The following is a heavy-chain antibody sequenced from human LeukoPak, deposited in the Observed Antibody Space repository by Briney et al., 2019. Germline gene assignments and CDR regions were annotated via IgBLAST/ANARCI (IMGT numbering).Heavy chain of an antibody. V-gene: IGHV3-21*01. Sequence: PEGSLRLSCAASGFTFSSYSMNWVRQAPGKGLEWLSSISSSSSYIYYADSVKGRFTISRDNAKNSLYLQMNSLRAEDTAVYYCARAKGYYYMDVWGKGTTVTVSS. CDR2: ISSSSSYI. J-gene: IGHJ6*03. CDR3: ARAKGYYYMDV. CDR1: GFTFSSYS.